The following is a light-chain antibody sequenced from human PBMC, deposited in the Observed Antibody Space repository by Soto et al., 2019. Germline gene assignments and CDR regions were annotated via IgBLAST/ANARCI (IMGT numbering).Light chain of an antibody. CDR2: DAS. CDR1: QDISNY. Sequence: DIQMTQSPSPLSASVGDRVTITCQASQDISNYLNWYQQKPGKAPKLLIYDASNLESGVPSRFSRSGSGTDFTITISSLQPEDIVTYYGQQYDNLSYTFGQGTKLEIK. V-gene: IGKV1-33*01. CDR3: QQYDNLSYT. J-gene: IGKJ2*01.